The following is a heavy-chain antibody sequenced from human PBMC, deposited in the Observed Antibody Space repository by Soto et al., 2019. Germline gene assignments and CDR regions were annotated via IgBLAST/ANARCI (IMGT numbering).Heavy chain of an antibody. D-gene: IGHD6-13*01. J-gene: IGHJ5*02. V-gene: IGHV6-1*01. Sequence: SQTLSLTCAISGDSVSSNSAAWNWIRQSPSRGLEWLGRTYYRSKWYNDYAVSVKSRITINPDTSKNQFSLQLNSVTPEDTAVYYCASALQYSSSWYNWFDHWGQGALVTVSS. CDR2: TYYRSKWYN. CDR3: ASALQYSSSWYNWFDH. CDR1: GDSVSSNSAA.